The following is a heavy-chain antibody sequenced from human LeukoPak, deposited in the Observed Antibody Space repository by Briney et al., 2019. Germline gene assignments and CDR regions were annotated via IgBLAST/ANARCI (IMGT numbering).Heavy chain of an antibody. J-gene: IGHJ5*02. V-gene: IGHV4-30-4*07. CDR3: ARVVAAAGNNWFDP. CDR2: IHDSGST. D-gene: IGHD6-25*01. CDR1: GDSITSDGYS. Sequence: SETLSLTCAVSGDSITSDGYSWSWIRQTPGKGLEWIAYIHDSGSTYNNPSLKSRLSISIDTSKNQFSLKLNSVTAADTAVYYCARVVAAAGNNWFDPWGQGTLVTVSS.